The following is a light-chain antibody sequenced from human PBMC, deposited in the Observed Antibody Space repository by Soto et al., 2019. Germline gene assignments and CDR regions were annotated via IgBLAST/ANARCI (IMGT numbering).Light chain of an antibody. CDR2: EVS. CDR1: SSDVGGYNY. Sequence: QSVLTQPASVSWSPGQSITISCTGTSSDVGGYNYVSWYQQHPGKAPKLMIYEVSNRPSGVSNRFSGSKSGNTASLTISGLQAEYEADYYCSSYTSSSTPYVFGTGTKVTVL. CDR3: SSYTSSSTPYV. J-gene: IGLJ1*01. V-gene: IGLV2-14*01.